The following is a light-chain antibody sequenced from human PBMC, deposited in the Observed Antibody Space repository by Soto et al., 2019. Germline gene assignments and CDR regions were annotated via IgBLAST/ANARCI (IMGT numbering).Light chain of an antibody. CDR3: QQRSNWPPIP. CDR1: QSVSSY. V-gene: IGKV3-11*01. J-gene: IGKJ5*01. Sequence: SVLTQSPATLSLSPGERATLSCRASQSVSSYLAWYQQKPGQAPRLLIYDASNRATGIPARFSGSGSGTDFTLTISSLEPEDFAVYYCQQRSNWPPIPFGQGTRLENK. CDR2: DAS.